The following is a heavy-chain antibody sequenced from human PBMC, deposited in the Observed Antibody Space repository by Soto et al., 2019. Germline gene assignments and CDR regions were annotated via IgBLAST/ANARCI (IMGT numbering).Heavy chain of an antibody. J-gene: IGHJ6*02. CDR3: ARLLLSGWPIDYYYYYGMDV. V-gene: IGHV4-39*01. Sequence: SDTLSLTCTVSGGSISISSYYWGWILHPPGKGLEWIGSIYYSGSTYYNPSPKSRVTISVDTSKNQFSLKLSSVTAADTAVYYCARLLLSGWPIDYYYYYGMDVWGQGTTVTVSS. CDR2: IYYSGST. D-gene: IGHD6-19*01. CDR1: GGSISISSYY.